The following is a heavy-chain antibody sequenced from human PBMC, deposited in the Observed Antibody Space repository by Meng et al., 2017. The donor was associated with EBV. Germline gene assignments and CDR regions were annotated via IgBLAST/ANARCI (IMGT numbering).Heavy chain of an antibody. Sequence: QVQLVQSGAEVNKPCASVNVSLKTCGYSFTRYGISWVRQAPGQGLEWMGLISAYNGNTNYAQKLQVRVNMTTDTSTSTAYMELRSLRSDDTAVYYCARGLDYFDYWGQGTLVTVSS. J-gene: IGHJ4*02. CDR1: GYSFTRYG. CDR3: ARGLDYFDY. V-gene: IGHV1-18*01. CDR2: ISAYNGNT.